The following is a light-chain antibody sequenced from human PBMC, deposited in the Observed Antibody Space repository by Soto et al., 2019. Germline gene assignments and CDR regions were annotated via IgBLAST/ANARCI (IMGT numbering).Light chain of an antibody. J-gene: IGKJ1*01. CDR2: GAS. V-gene: IGKV3-20*01. CDR3: QQYGHSLWT. Sequence: EIVLTQSPATLSLSPGERATLSCRASQSVNGYLAWYQQKPGQAPRLLIYGASSRATGIPDRFSGSGSGTDFTLTISRLEPEDYAVYYCQQYGHSLWTFGQGTKVDIK. CDR1: QSVNGY.